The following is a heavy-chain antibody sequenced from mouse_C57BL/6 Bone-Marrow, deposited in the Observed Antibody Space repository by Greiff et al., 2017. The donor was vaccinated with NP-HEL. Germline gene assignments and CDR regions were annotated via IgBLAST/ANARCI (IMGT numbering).Heavy chain of an antibody. D-gene: IGHD1-1*01. CDR1: GFTFSDYG. Sequence: EVQRVESGGGLVKPGGSLKLSCAASGFTFSDYGMHWVRQAPEKGLEWVAYISSGSSTIYYADTVKGRFTISRDNAKNTLFLQMTSLRSEDTAMYYCARRDYGSSYLAYWGQGTLVTVSA. CDR3: ARRDYGSSYLAY. J-gene: IGHJ3*01. V-gene: IGHV5-17*01. CDR2: ISSGSSTI.